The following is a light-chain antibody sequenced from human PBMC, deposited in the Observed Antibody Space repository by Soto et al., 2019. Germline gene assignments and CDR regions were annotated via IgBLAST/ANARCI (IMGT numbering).Light chain of an antibody. V-gene: IGKV3-20*01. CDR3: QEYGGSLLT. J-gene: IGKJ1*01. CDR2: DSS. Sequence: ELVWTKSPGTLSLSTGERATLSSRASQSVSNSYLAWYEQKSGQAPRLLIYDSSSRSTGITDMFSGSGSGTDVALAMCRLAPEDFAVSYFQEYGGSLLTFDQGTKVDIK. CDR1: QSVSNSY.